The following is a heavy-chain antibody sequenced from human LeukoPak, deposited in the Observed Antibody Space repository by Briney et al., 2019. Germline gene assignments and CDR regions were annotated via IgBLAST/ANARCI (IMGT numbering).Heavy chain of an antibody. D-gene: IGHD4-23*01. J-gene: IGHJ4*02. CDR2: ISYDGSNK. CDR3: ARDSDYGGNSAAVY. V-gene: IGHV3-30-3*01. CDR1: GFTFSSYA. Sequence: GGSLRLSCAASGFTFSSYAMHWVRQAPGKGLEWVAVISYDGSNKYYADSVKGRFTISRDNSRNTLYLQMNSLRAEDTAVYYCARDSDYGGNSAAVYWGQGTLVTVSS.